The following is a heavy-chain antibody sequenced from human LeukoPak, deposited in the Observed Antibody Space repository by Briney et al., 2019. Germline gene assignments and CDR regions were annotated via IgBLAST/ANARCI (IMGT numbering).Heavy chain of an antibody. D-gene: IGHD2-2*01. Sequence: GGSLRLSCAAAGFTFSNYGMHWVRQAPGKGPEWVAVIWYDGSNKYYADSVKGRFTISRDNSKNTLYLQMNSLRAEDTAVYYCAKDYQLLVNTYYFDYWGQGTLVTVSS. CDR1: GFTFSNYG. V-gene: IGHV3-33*06. CDR3: AKDYQLLVNTYYFDY. CDR2: IWYDGSNK. J-gene: IGHJ4*02.